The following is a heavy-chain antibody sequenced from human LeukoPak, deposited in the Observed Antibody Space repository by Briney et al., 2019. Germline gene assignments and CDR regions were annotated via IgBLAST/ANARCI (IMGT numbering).Heavy chain of an antibody. CDR3: AKDRSSRYDFWSGSLSHYYYYYMDV. Sequence: GGSLRLSCAASGFTFSSYAMSWVRQAPGKGLEWVSAISGGSADYADSVKGRFSISIDNSKNTLYPQMNSLRAEDTAVYYCAKDRSSRYDFWSGSLSHYYYYYMDVWGKGTTVTVSS. J-gene: IGHJ6*03. D-gene: IGHD3-3*01. V-gene: IGHV3-23*01. CDR2: ISGGSA. CDR1: GFTFSSYA.